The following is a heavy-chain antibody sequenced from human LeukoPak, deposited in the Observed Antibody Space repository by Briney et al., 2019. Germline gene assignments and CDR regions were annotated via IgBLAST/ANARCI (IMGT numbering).Heavy chain of an antibody. D-gene: IGHD5-12*01. CDR2: ISYDGSNK. V-gene: IGHV3-30*04. CDR1: GFTFSSYA. CDR3: AKDTGSGYDYFSYYFDY. Sequence: GGSLRLSCAASGFTFSSYAMHWVRQAPGKGLEWVAVISYDGSNKYYADSVKGRSTISRDNSKNTLYLQMHSLRAEDTAVYYCAKDTGSGYDYFSYYFDYWGQGTLVTVSS. J-gene: IGHJ4*02.